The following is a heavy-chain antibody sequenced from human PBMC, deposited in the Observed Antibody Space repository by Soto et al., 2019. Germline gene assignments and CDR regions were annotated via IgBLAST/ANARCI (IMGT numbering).Heavy chain of an antibody. V-gene: IGHV3-23*01. CDR1: GFTFSGHT. J-gene: IGHJ4*02. CDR2: VMGGGGGT. CDR3: AKGEGYCGTSGCFGYFAY. D-gene: IGHD2-2*01. Sequence: VQLLESGGGLVQPGGTLRLSCAASGFTFSGHTMSWVRQGPGKGLEWVSGVMGGGGGTYYADSVKGRFTISRDNPKNTLYLQMDSLRAEDTAVYYCAKGEGYCGTSGCFGYFAYWGQGTLVTVSS.